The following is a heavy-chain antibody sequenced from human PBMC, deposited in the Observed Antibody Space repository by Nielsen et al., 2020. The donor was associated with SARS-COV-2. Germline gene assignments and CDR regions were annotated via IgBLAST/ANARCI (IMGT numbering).Heavy chain of an antibody. D-gene: IGHD6-13*01. CDR2: ISANIGST. J-gene: IGHJ4*02. Sequence: GESLKISCAASGFTFSSYAMSWVRQAPGRGLEWVSAISANIGSTTYADSVKGRFTISRDNSKSSLYLEMYSLRVEDTAVYFCAKTPGSSSWSDLLFDYWGQGILVTVSS. CDR3: AKTPGSSSWSDLLFDY. CDR1: GFTFSSYA. V-gene: IGHV3-23*01.